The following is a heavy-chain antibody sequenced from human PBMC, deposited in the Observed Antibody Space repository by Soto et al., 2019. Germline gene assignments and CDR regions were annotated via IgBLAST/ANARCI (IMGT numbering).Heavy chain of an antibody. J-gene: IGHJ4*02. CDR2: ISGSGGST. Sequence: PVGSLRLSCAASGFTFSSYAMSWVRQAPGKGLEWVSAISGSGGSTYYADFVKGRFTISRDNSKNTLYLQMNSLRAEDTAVYYCAKGWEGSFGYWGQGTLVTVSS. CDR3: AKGWEGSFGY. CDR1: GFTFSSYA. D-gene: IGHD1-26*01. V-gene: IGHV3-23*01.